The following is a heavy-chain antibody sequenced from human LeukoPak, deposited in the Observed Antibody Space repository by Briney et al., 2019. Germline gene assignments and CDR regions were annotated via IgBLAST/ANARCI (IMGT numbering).Heavy chain of an antibody. CDR1: GGSIGSSAFH. CDR2: IYYNRNA. D-gene: IGHD5-12*01. CDR3: ARGPSGLRSPFNT. V-gene: IGHV4-39*07. Sequence: PSETLSLTCTVSGGSIGSSAFHWGWIRQPPGKGLEWIGSIYYNRNAYYNPSLTSRATISVDTSRNQVSLKLTSVTAADTAVYYCARGPSGLRSPFNTWGQGTTVTVSS. J-gene: IGHJ3*02.